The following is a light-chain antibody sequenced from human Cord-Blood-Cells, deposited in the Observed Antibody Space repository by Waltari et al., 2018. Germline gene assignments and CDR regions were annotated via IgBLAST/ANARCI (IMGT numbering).Light chain of an antibody. CDR3: QQRSNWPPT. J-gene: IGKJ1*01. CDR2: DAS. V-gene: IGKV3-11*01. CDR1: QSVSSY. Sequence: EIVLTKSPATLSLSPGERATLSCRASQSVSSYLAWYQPKPGQAPRLLIYDASNSATGIPARFSGSGTETDVTLTISSLEPEDFAVYYCQQRSNWPPTFGQGTKVEIK.